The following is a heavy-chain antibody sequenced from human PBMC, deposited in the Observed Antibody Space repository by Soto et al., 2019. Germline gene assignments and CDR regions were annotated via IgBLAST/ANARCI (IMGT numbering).Heavy chain of an antibody. J-gene: IGHJ3*02. CDR1: GFTFSSHG. D-gene: IGHD3-3*01. CDR3: ARGLRFIESYAFDI. Sequence: QVPLVESGGGVVQPGRSLRLSCAASGFTFSSHGMHWVRQTPGKGLEWVALIWYDASNKYYADSVKGRFTISRDNSKSTLYLQMDSLRAEDTAVYYCARGLRFIESYAFDILGLGTVVTVSS. V-gene: IGHV3-33*01. CDR2: IWYDASNK.